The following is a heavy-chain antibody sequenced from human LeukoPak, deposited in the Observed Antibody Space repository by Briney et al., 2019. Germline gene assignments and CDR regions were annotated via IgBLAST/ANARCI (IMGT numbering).Heavy chain of an antibody. J-gene: IGHJ5*02. Sequence: SETLSLTCTVSGGSTSSGDYYWSWIRQPPGKGLEWIGYIYYSGSTYYNPSLKSRVTISVDTSKNQFSLKLSSVTAADTAVYYCATAKNYGDYLNWFDPWGQGTLVTVSS. CDR1: GGSTSSGDYY. CDR2: IYYSGST. D-gene: IGHD4-17*01. CDR3: ATAKNYGDYLNWFDP. V-gene: IGHV4-30-4*01.